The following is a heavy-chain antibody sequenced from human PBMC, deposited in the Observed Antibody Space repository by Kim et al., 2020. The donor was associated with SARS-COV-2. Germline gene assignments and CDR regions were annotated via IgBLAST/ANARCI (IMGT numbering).Heavy chain of an antibody. Sequence: GGSLRLSCAASGFTFSSYGMHWVRQAPGKGLEWVAVISYDGSNKYYADSVKGRFTISRDNSKNTLYLQMNSLRAEDTAVYYCAHTSSSSWYFDYWGQGTLVTVSS. V-gene: IGHV3-30*03. CDR3: AHTSSSSWYFDY. J-gene: IGHJ4*02. CDR1: GFTFSSYG. CDR2: ISYDGSNK. D-gene: IGHD6-13*01.